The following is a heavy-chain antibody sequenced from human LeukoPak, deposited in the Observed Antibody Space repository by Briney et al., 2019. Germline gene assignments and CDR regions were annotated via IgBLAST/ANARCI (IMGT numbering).Heavy chain of an antibody. J-gene: IGHJ6*02. CDR3: ARAGIAAAGPRIGYYYGMDV. CDR2: ISSNSAYV. Sequence: PGGSLRLSCAASGFSFNSYSMNWVRQAPGKGLEWVSSISSNSAYVYYADSVKGRFTISRDNAKNSLFLQVNGLRAEDTAVYYCARAGIAAAGPRIGYYYGMDVWGQGTTVTVSS. D-gene: IGHD6-13*01. CDR1: GFSFNSYS. V-gene: IGHV3-21*04.